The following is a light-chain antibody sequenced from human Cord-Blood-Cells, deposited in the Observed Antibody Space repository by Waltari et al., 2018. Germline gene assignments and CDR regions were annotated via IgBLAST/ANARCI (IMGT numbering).Light chain of an antibody. CDR2: SIN. CDR3: AAWEDSLNGGV. CDR1: SSDIGSNT. J-gene: IGLJ3*02. V-gene: IGLV1-44*01. Sequence: QSVLTPPPSASGNAGRWVTISCSGHSSDIGSNTVIWYQQLPGTAPKLLIYSINQRPSGVPNRFSGSKSGTSASLAISGLQSEDEADYYCAAWEDSLNGGVFGGGTKLTVL.